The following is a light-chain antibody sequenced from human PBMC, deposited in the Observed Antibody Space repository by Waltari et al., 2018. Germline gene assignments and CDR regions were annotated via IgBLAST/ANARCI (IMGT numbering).Light chain of an antibody. CDR3: QQTYSMPWT. V-gene: IGKV1-39*01. J-gene: IGKJ1*01. Sequence: DFQMTPPPSSLSASVGDRVTITCRARQRISTYLNWYQQKPGEVPRLLIFFASSLQSGVPARFSVRGAGTDVTHTISTLQPEDVATYDCQQTYSMPWTFGQGTNVEIK. CDR2: FAS. CDR1: QRISTY.